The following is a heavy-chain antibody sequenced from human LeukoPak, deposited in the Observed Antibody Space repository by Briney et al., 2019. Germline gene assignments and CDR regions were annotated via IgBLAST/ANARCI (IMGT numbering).Heavy chain of an antibody. CDR2: ISSSGSTI. V-gene: IGHV3-48*03. D-gene: IGHD3-22*01. CDR1: GFTFSSYE. CDR3: TKHITTDATTPFHYGMDV. Sequence: PGGSLRLSCAASGFTFSSYEMNWVRQAPGKGLEWVSYISSSGSTIYYADSVKGRFTISRDNAKNSLYLQMNSLRAEDTAVYYCTKHITTDATTPFHYGMDVWGQGTTVTVSS. J-gene: IGHJ6*02.